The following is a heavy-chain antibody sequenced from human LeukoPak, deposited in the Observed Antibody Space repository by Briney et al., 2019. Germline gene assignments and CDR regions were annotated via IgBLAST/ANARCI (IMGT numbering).Heavy chain of an antibody. CDR3: ARDYLKGSSGLGY. CDR1: GFTFSSYS. V-gene: IGHV3-21*01. Sequence: KSGGSLRLSCAASGFTFSSYSMNWVRQAPGKGLEWVSSISSSSSYIYYADSVKGRFTISRDNAKNSLYLQMNSLRAEDTAVYYCARDYLKGSSGLGYWGQGTLVTVSS. CDR2: ISSSSSYI. J-gene: IGHJ4*02. D-gene: IGHD3-22*01.